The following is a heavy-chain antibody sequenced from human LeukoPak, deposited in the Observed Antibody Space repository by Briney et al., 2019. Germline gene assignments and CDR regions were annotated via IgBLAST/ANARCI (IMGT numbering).Heavy chain of an antibody. J-gene: IGHJ6*02. CDR3: AAGYCSSTSCYAPAEYYGMDV. D-gene: IGHD2-2*03. V-gene: IGHV3-74*01. CDR2: INSDGSST. Sequence: PGGSLRLSCAASGFTFSSYWMHWVRQAPGKGLVWVSRINSDGSSTSYADSVKGRFTISRDNAKNTLYLQMNSLRAEDTAVYYCAAGYCSSTSCYAPAEYYGMDVWGQGTTVTVSS. CDR1: GFTFSSYW.